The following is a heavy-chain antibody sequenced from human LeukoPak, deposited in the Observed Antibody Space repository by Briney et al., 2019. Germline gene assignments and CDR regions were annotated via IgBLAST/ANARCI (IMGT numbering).Heavy chain of an antibody. D-gene: IGHD6-19*01. J-gene: IGHJ3*02. CDR3: ARPPGYSSGWYGPHYAFDI. V-gene: IGHV4-39*01. CDR1: GGSISSSSYY. Sequence: SETLSLTCTVSGGSISSSSYYWGWIRQPPGKGLEWIGSIYYSGSTYYNPSLKSRVTISVDTSKNQFSLKLSSVTAADTAVYYCARPPGYSSGWYGPHYAFDIWGQGTMVTVSS. CDR2: IYYSGST.